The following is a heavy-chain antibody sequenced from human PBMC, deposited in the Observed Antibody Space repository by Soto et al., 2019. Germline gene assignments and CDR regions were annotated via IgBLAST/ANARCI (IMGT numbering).Heavy chain of an antibody. CDR2: INPNSGGT. J-gene: IGHJ4*02. CDR3: ARVLTYYYDSSPGY. D-gene: IGHD3-22*01. V-gene: IGHV1-2*02. Sequence: GASVNVSCKASGYTFTGYYMHWVRQAPGQGLELMGWINPNSGGTNYAQKFQGRVTMTRXXXXXXAXMXLXXXXAGXTAVYXCARVLTYYYDSSPGYWGQGTLVTVSS. CDR1: GYTFTGYY.